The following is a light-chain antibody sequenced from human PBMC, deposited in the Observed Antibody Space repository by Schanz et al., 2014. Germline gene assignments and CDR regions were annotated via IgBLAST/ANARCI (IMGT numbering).Light chain of an antibody. CDR2: GAS. CDR3: QQYNSYPRT. J-gene: IGKJ1*01. Sequence: DIVLTQAPGTLSLSPGERATLSCRASHIVSSNYLAWYQQRPGQAPRLLIYGASSRATGISDRFSGSGSGTDFTLTISSLQPEDFATYYCQQYNSYPRTFGQGTKVEIK. CDR1: HIVSSNY. V-gene: IGKV3-20*01.